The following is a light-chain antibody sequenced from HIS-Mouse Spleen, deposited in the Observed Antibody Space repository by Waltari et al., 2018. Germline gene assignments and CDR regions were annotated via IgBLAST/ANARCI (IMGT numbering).Light chain of an antibody. CDR2: EGS. Sequence: QSALTQPASVSGSPGQSTTISCTGTSSDVGSYTIVSWYQQHPGKAPKLMIYEGSKRPSGVSNRFSGSKSGNTASLTISGLQAEDEADYYCCSYAGSSTWVFGGGTKLTVL. V-gene: IGLV2-23*01. CDR1: SSDVGSYTI. J-gene: IGLJ3*02. CDR3: CSYAGSSTWV.